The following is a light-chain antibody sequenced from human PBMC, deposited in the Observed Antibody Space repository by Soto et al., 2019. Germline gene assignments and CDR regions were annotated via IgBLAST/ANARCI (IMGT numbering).Light chain of an antibody. V-gene: IGLV2-18*02. CDR1: SSDVGSYNR. CDR2: DVS. J-gene: IGLJ1*01. Sequence: QSVLTQPPSVSGSPGQSVTISCTGTSSDVGSYNRVSWYQQPPGTAPKLMIYDVSNRPSGVPDRFSGSKSGNTASLTISGLQAEDEAEYYRSSYTSSSTYVFGTGAKLTVL. CDR3: SSYTSSSTYV.